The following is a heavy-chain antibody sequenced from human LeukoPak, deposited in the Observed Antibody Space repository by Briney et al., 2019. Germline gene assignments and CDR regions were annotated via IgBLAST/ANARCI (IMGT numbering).Heavy chain of an antibody. V-gene: IGHV3-53*05. CDR1: GGSFSGYY. CDR2: IYSGGST. CDR3: ARDRGYSGYADY. D-gene: IGHD5-12*01. J-gene: IGHJ4*02. Sequence: ETLSLTCAVYGGSFSGYYWSWIRQPPGKGLEWASVIYSGGSTYYADSVKGRFTISRDNSKNTLYLQMNSLRAEDTAVYYCARDRGYSGYADYWGQGTLVTVSS.